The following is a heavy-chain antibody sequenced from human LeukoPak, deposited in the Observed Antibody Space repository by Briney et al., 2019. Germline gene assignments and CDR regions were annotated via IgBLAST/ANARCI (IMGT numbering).Heavy chain of an antibody. CDR3: AKVRDGDPYYFDY. CDR1: GLTFDDYA. V-gene: IGHV3-9*01. Sequence: GRSLRLSCAASGLTFDDYAMHWVRQAPGKGLEWVSGISWNSGSIGYADSVKGRFTISRDNAKNSLYLQMNSLRAEDTALYYCAKVRDGDPYYFDYWGQGTLVTVSS. D-gene: IGHD4-17*01. CDR2: ISWNSGSI. J-gene: IGHJ4*02.